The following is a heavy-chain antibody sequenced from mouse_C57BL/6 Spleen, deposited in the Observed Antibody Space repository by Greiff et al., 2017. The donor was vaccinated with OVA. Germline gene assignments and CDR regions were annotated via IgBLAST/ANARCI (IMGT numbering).Heavy chain of an antibody. CDR2: INPNYGTT. V-gene: IGHV1-39*01. Sequence: VQLQQSGPGLVKPGASVKISCKASGYSFTDYNMNWVQQRNGKSLEWIGEINPNYGTTSYSQKFKGKATLTVDTSSRTASMQLNSLTSEDSAFYYRARDDYEADYWGQGTTLTVSS. CDR1: GYSFTDYN. J-gene: IGHJ2*01. D-gene: IGHD1-1*01. CDR3: ARDDYEADY.